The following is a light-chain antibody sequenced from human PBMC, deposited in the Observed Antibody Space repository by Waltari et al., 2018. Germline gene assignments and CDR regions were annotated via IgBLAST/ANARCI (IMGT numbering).Light chain of an antibody. CDR3: QQYGSSPLT. CDR1: QSVSSNY. Sequence: EIVLTQSPGTLSLSPGERATLSCRATQSVSSNYLAWYQQQPGQAPRLLIYDASNRATGIPDRFSGSGSGTDFTLTISRLEPEDFAVYYCQQYGSSPLTFGGGTKVEIK. CDR2: DAS. J-gene: IGKJ4*01. V-gene: IGKV3-20*01.